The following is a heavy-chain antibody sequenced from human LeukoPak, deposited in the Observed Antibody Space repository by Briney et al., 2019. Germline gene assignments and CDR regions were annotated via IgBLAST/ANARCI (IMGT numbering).Heavy chain of an antibody. D-gene: IGHD1-1*01. V-gene: IGHV4-39*01. CDR1: GGSIRRSYFY. CDR3: AQLERRTAFDI. J-gene: IGHJ3*02. Sequence: SETLSLTCTVSGGSIRRSYFYWGWVRRPPGKGLEWIGFAYYTGNTFYKPSLKSRVTISVDSSKNQFSLGLASLTAADSAVYYCAQLERRTAFDIWGPGTMVVVSS. CDR2: AYYTGNT.